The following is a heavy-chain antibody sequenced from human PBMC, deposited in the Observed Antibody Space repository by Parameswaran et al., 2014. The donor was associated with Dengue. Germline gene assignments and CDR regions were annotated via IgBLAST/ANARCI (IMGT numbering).Heavy chain of an antibody. CDR2: IYSGGST. V-gene: IGHV3-53*01. CDR1: GFTVSSNY. D-gene: IGHD1-7*01. J-gene: IGHJ4*02. CDR3: AREDWNYD. Sequence: LKISCAASGFTVSSNYMSWVRQAPGKGLEWVSVIYSGGSTYYADSVKGRFTISRDNSKNTLYLQMNSLRAEDTAVYYCAREDWNYDWGQGTLVTVSS.